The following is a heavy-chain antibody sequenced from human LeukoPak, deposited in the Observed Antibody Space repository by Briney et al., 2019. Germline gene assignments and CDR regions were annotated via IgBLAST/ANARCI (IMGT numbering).Heavy chain of an antibody. CDR2: MNPNSGNT. V-gene: IGHV1-8*01. J-gene: IGHJ6*02. Sequence: ASVKVSCKASGYTFTSYDINWVRQATGQGLEWMGWMNPNSGNTGYAQKFQGRVTMTRNTSISTAYMELSSLRSEDTAVYYCARGHCSSTSCYITLRYYYYGMDVWGQGTTVTVSS. D-gene: IGHD2-2*02. CDR3: ARGHCSSTSCYITLRYYYYGMDV. CDR1: GYTFTSYD.